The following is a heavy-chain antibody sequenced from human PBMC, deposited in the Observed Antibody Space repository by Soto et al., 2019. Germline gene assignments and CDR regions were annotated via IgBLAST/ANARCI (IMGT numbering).Heavy chain of an antibody. CDR1: GFTFSSNA. J-gene: IGHJ6*02. Sequence: EVQLLESGGGFVQQGVSLRLSCAASGFTFSSNAMSWVRQAPGKGLEWVTAISGSGYSTYYADSVKGRFTISRDNSTNTLYLQMNSLIAEDKAVYYCAKSSSSSSGYKDYYYYGMDVWGQGTTVTVSS. V-gene: IGHV3-23*01. D-gene: IGHD6-6*01. CDR2: ISGSGYST. CDR3: AKSSSSSSGYKDYYYYGMDV.